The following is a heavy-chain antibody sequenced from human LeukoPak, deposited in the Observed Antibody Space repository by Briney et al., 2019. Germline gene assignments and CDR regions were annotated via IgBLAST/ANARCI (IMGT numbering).Heavy chain of an antibody. CDR1: GFTFSSYG. J-gene: IGHJ4*02. CDR3: AKDLGLGTVTHGVFDY. D-gene: IGHD4-17*01. Sequence: QPGRSLRLSCVTSGFTFSSYGMHWVRQAPGKGLEWVAVISYDGSNKYYADSVKGRFTISRDNSKNTLYLQMNSLRAEDTAVYYCAKDLGLGTVTHGVFDYWGQGTLVTVSS. V-gene: IGHV3-30*18. CDR2: ISYDGSNK.